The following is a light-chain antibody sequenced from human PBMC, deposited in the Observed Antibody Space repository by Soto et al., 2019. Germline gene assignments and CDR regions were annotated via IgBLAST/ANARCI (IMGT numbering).Light chain of an antibody. CDR1: QGISRA. V-gene: IGKV1-13*02. CDR3: QQFDSYPLT. Sequence: AIQLTQSPSSLSAYVGDRVTTTCRASQGISRALAWYQQKPGKAPKLLIYDASTLESGVPSRFSGSGSGTDFTLTISSLQPEDFATYFCQQFDSYPLTFGGGTKVQIK. J-gene: IGKJ4*01. CDR2: DAS.